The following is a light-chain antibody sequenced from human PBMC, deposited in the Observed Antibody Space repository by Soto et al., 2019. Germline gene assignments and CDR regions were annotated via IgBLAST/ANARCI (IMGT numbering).Light chain of an antibody. V-gene: IGKV1-5*01. CDR2: DAS. CDR1: QIIGTW. Sequence: DIRMTQSPSTLSASVGDSVTITCRASQIIGTWLAWYQQKPGKAPDLLIYDASTLESGVPSRFTGSGSGTEFTLTISSLQPGDFATYYCQQCGDSWSFGQGTKVEIK. J-gene: IGKJ1*01. CDR3: QQCGDSWS.